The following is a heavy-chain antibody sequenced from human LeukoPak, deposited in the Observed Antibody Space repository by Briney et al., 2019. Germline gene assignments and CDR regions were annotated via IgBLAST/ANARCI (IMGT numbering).Heavy chain of an antibody. J-gene: IGHJ4*02. D-gene: IGHD2-8*01. CDR2: IYHDRTT. Sequence: SGTLPLTCTVSGDSITAPKWWSWVRQAPGEGLEWIGEIYHDRTTSFNPSLKSRLTISVDKSANQFFLNLNSVSATDTAVYYCVGRGLYGGTWLFEYWGQGALVTVSS. CDR1: GDSITAPKW. CDR3: VGRGLYGGTWLFEY. V-gene: IGHV4-4*02.